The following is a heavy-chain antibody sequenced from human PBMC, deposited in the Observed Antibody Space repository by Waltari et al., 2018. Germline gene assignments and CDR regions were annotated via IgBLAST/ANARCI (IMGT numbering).Heavy chain of an antibody. CDR1: GFTFRDFE. CDR2: IDRSGNTV. Sequence: EAQLVESGGGLVQPGGSLRLAWAASGFTFRDFEMIWVRQAPGKGLEWIAYIDRSGNTVYYADSVRGRFSISRENAQNSVYLQMSGLRAEDSALYFCARDSSTSSTQWRGFRRRLVYIYNGMDVWGQGTTVTVSS. V-gene: IGHV3-48*03. CDR3: ARDSSTSSTQWRGFRRRLVYIYNGMDV. J-gene: IGHJ6*02. D-gene: IGHD6-19*01.